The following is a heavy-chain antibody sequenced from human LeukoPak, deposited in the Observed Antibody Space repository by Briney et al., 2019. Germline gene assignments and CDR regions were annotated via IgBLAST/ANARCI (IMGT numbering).Heavy chain of an antibody. Sequence: GGSLRLSCAASGFTFSDLSMHWVRQAPGKGLEWVATLNRDGSEKWYLDSVRGRFTISRDNAKNSLHLQVNSLRVEDTAVYYCASLNYGQVWGSPHYYFDYWGQGILVTVSS. D-gene: IGHD3-16*01. J-gene: IGHJ4*02. CDR1: GFTFSDLS. CDR2: LNRDGSEK. CDR3: ASLNYGQVWGSPHYYFDY. V-gene: IGHV3-7*01.